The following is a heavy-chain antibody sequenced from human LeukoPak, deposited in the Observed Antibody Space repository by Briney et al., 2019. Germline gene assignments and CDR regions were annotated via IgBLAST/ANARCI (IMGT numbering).Heavy chain of an antibody. CDR1: GGSIRSNFYY. CDR2: IYDSGSA. Sequence: SETLSLTCTVSGGSIRSNFYYWGWIRQPPGKGLEWIGNIYDSGSAYYNPSLKSRVTISVDTSKNQFSLKLSSVTAADTAVYYCARVKKSGDYDYWGQGTLVTVSS. V-gene: IGHV4-39*07. CDR3: ARVKKSGDYDY. D-gene: IGHD4-17*01. J-gene: IGHJ4*02.